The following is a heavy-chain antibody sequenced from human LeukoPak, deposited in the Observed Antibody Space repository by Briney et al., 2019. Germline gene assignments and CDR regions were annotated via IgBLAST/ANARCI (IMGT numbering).Heavy chain of an antibody. Sequence: GGSLRLSCAASGFTFSSYAMHWVRQAPGKGLEWVAVISYDGSNKYYADSLQGRFTISRDNSKNTLYLQMNSLRAEDTAVYYCATRGSYFPSPFYYWGRGTLVPVSS. CDR2: ISYDGSNK. V-gene: IGHV3-30-3*01. CDR1: GFTFSSYA. D-gene: IGHD1-26*01. J-gene: IGHJ4*02. CDR3: ATRGSYFPSPFYY.